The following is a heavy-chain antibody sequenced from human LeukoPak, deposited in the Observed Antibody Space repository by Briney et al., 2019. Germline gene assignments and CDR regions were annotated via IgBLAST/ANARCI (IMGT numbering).Heavy chain of an antibody. Sequence: GRSLRLSCAASGFTFSSYAMHWVRQAPGKGLEWVAVISYDGSNKYYADSVKGRFTISRDNSKNTLYLQMNSLRAEDTAVYYCARDYHTVYYEVPADGAEYFQHWGQGTLVTVSS. CDR1: GFTFSSYA. D-gene: IGHD3-22*01. CDR3: ARDYHTVYYEVPADGAEYFQH. V-gene: IGHV3-30-3*01. CDR2: ISYDGSNK. J-gene: IGHJ1*01.